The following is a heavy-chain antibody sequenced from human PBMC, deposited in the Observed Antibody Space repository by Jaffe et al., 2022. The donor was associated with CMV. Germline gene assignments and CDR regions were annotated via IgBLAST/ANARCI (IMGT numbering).Heavy chain of an antibody. CDR1: GFTFSSYS. V-gene: IGHV3-21*01. CDR2: ISSSSSYI. CDR3: ARDRAPDYLSYSGSYYYGMDV. Sequence: EVQLVESGGGLVKPGGSLRLSCAASGFTFSSYSMNWVRQAPGKGLEWVSSISSSSSYIYYADSVKGRFTISRDNAKNSLYLQMNSLRAEDTAVYYCARDRAPDYLSYSGSYYYGMDVWGQGTTVTVSS. J-gene: IGHJ6*02. D-gene: IGHD1-26*01.